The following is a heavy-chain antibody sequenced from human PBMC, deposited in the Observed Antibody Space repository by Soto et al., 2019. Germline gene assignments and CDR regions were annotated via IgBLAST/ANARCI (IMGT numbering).Heavy chain of an antibody. CDR2: ISLYSDGT. J-gene: IGHJ5*02. Sequence: QVQLGQSGGEVKRPGASVKVSCKTSGYTCSNYGITWVRQAPGQPLEWLGWISLYSDGTNYAQKFQGRVSMTTDTSTTTAYMELRSMRSDDTAVYYCARVVPGAEAWFGPWGQGTLVTVSS. D-gene: IGHD2-2*01. CDR1: GYTCSNYG. V-gene: IGHV1-18*01. CDR3: ARVVPGAEAWFGP.